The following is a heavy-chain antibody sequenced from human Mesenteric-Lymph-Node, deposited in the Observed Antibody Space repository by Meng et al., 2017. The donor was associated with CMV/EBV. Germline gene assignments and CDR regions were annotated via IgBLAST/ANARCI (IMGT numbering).Heavy chain of an antibody. CDR3: ARDRRDDVWSGYYMETYYDYGMDV. J-gene: IGHJ6*02. V-gene: IGHV3-21*06. CDR2: ISSNSGYR. Sequence: MSWVRQAQGKGLEWDSSISSNSGYRFYADSVKCRFTISRDTAKNSVYLEMSSLRAEDTAVYYCARDRRDDVWSGYYMETYYDYGMDVWGQGTPVTVSS. D-gene: IGHD3-3*01.